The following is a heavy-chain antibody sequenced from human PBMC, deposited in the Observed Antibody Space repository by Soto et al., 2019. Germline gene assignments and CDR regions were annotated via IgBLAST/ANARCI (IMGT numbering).Heavy chain of an antibody. V-gene: IGHV3-53*04. Sequence: PGGSLRLSCAASGFTVSSNYMSWVRQAPGKGLEWVSVIYSGGSTYYADSVKGRFTISRHNSKNTLYLQMNSLRAEDTAVYYCARDVPTSALAGTGGGMDVWVQGTTVTVSS. J-gene: IGHJ6*02. CDR3: ARDVPTSALAGTGGGMDV. CDR2: IYSGGST. CDR1: GFTVSSNY. D-gene: IGHD6-19*01.